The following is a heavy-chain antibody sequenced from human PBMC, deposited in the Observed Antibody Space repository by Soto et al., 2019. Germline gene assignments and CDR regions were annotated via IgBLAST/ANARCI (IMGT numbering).Heavy chain of an antibody. CDR2: IIPIFGTA. CDR3: ARHGLAAGYFYAMDV. V-gene: IGHV1-69*12. J-gene: IGHJ6*02. Sequence: QVQLVQSGAEVKKPGSSVKVSCKASGGTFSSYAISWVRQAPGQGLEWMGGIIPIFGTADYAQMFQGRVTITAEDSTSTAYMELSSPRSEGPAAYYSARHGLAAGYFYAMDVWGQGTMVTVSS. CDR1: GGTFSSYA. D-gene: IGHD3-9*01.